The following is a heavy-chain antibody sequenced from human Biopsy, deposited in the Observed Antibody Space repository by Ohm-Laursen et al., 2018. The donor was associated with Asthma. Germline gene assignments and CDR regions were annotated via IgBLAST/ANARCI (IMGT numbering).Heavy chain of an antibody. CDR2: INSILGTT. J-gene: IGHJ4*02. Sequence: SSVMVSCKSLGGTFNAYVIGWVRQAPGQGVEGMGGINSILGTTTYPQKFQDRVTITADDSTSTVYMELSSLRSEDTAVYYCARKAGSCISRTCYSLDFWGQGTLVTVSS. D-gene: IGHD2-2*01. CDR3: ARKAGSCISRTCYSLDF. CDR1: GGTFNAYV. V-gene: IGHV1-69*01.